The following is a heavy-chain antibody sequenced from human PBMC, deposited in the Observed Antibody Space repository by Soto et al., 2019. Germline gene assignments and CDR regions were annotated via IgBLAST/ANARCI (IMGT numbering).Heavy chain of an antibody. CDR3: ATDRGDYNSSPDY. V-gene: IGHV3-33*01. D-gene: IGHD3-10*01. J-gene: IGHJ4*02. Sequence: QVQLVESGGGVVQPGRSLRLSCAASGFSFSSYDMLWVRQTPGKELEWVAVIRYNGSNKYYGDSVKGRFIISRDNSKNTVYLQMNSLRAGDTAVYYCATDRGDYNSSPDYWGQGTLVTVSS. CDR2: IRYNGSNK. CDR1: GFSFSSYD.